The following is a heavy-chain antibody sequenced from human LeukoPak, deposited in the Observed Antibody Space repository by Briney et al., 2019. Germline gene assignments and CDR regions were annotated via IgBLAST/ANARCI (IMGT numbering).Heavy chain of an antibody. CDR2: ISSSTSII. CDR1: GFTFSSTP. Sequence: GGSLRLSCAVSGFTFSSTPMSWVRQAPGKGLEWISYISSSTSIIYYADSVKGRFTISRDNAKNSLYLQMTSLRADDTAVYYCARDPPRIGGYFDYWGQGTLVTVSS. CDR3: ARDPPRIGGYFDY. V-gene: IGHV3-48*01. D-gene: IGHD1-26*01. J-gene: IGHJ4*02.